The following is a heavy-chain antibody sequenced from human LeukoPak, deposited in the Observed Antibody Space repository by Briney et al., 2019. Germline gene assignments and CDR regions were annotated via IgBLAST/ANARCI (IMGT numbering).Heavy chain of an antibody. CDR2: IWHDGSKE. J-gene: IGHJ4*02. CDR3: ASASGDYGYDY. Sequence: GGSLRLSCAASGFTFSNYGMHWVRQAPGKGLEWVAVIWHDGSKEYYADSVKGRFTISRDDSKNTVHLQMNSLRAGDTAVYFCASASGDYGYDYWGQGTLVTVSS. CDR1: GFTFSNYG. V-gene: IGHV3-33*03. D-gene: IGHD4-17*01.